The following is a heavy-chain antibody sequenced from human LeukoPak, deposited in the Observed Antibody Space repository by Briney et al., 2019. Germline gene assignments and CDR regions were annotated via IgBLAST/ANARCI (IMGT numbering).Heavy chain of an antibody. D-gene: IGHD6-19*01. CDR1: GFTFSSYG. V-gene: IGHV3-30*03. J-gene: IGHJ3*02. Sequence: GGSLRLSCAASGFTFSSYGTHWVRQAPGKGLEWVAVISYDGSNKYYADSVKGRFTISRDNSKNTLYLQMNSLRAEDTAVYYCAHKVAGRAFDIWGQGTMVTVSS. CDR3: AHKVAGRAFDI. CDR2: ISYDGSNK.